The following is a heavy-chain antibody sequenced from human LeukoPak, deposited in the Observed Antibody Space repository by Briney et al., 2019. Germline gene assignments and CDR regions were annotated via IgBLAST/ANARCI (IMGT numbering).Heavy chain of an antibody. CDR2: ISSSGSTI. D-gene: IGHD3-22*01. Sequence: TGGSLRLSCAASGFTFSDYYMSWIRQAPGKGLEWVSYISSSGSTIYYADSVKGRFTISRDNAKNSLYLQMNSLRAEDTAVYYCARADYSSGYYALEYWGQGTLDTVSS. J-gene: IGHJ4*02. V-gene: IGHV3-11*04. CDR3: ARADYSSGYYALEY. CDR1: GFTFSDYY.